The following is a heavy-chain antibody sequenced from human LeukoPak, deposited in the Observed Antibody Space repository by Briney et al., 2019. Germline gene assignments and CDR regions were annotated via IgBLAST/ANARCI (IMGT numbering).Heavy chain of an antibody. J-gene: IGHJ4*02. V-gene: IGHV3-23*01. D-gene: IGHD4-17*01. CDR1: GLTFGNYA. CDR3: ARVWTATTPDY. CDR2: ISHSGGNT. Sequence: GGSLRLSCAASGLTFGNYALSWVRQAPGKGLEWVSGISHSGGNTYYSDSAKGRFTISRDNSKNTLYLQMNSLRAEDTAVYYCARVWTATTPDYWGQGTLVTVSS.